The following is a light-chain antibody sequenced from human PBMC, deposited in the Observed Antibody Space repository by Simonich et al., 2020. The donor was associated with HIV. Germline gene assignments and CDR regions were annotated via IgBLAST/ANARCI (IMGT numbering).Light chain of an antibody. J-gene: IGLJ2*01. V-gene: IGLV2-14*03. Sequence: QSALTQPASVSWSPGQWITISCTGTSSDVGAYNYVSWYQHHPGKAPKLMIYDVKKRPSGVSTRFSGSKSGYTASLTISGLQAEDEADYYCSSYTSSRSVIFGGGTKLTVL. CDR1: SSDVGAYNY. CDR3: SSYTSSRSVI. CDR2: DVK.